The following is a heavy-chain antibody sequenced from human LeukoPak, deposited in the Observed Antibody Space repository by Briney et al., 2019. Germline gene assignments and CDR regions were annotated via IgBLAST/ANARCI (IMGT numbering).Heavy chain of an antibody. D-gene: IGHD3-16*01. V-gene: IGHV4-59*01. CDR2: FHNSGTS. J-gene: IGHJ4*02. Sequence: SETLSLTCTVSNGSISSYYWSWIRQPPGKGLEWIGYFHNSGTSTYNPSLKSRVTISADTSKNQFSLKLNSLTTADTAVYYCTRGAGWLIDYWGQRILVTVSS. CDR3: TRGAGWLIDY. CDR1: NGSISSYY.